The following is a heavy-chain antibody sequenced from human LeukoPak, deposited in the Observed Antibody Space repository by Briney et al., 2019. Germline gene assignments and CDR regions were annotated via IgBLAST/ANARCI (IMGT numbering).Heavy chain of an antibody. D-gene: IGHD5-18*01. CDR3: ARDPSGFEYGYQGDTFDL. CDR2: SGPSGGTR. V-gene: IGHV3-48*04. Sequence: GGSLRLSCEGSGFMFGKHGLIWVRQAPGKGLDWLSFSGPSGGTRLYADSVKGRFTISRDNAENSVFLQMNSLRVEDTAVYYCARDPSGFEYGYQGDTFDLWGQGAMVTVSS. CDR1: GFMFGKHG. J-gene: IGHJ3*01.